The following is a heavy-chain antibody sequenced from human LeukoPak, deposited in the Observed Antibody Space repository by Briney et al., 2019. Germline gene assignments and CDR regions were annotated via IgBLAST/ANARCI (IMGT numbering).Heavy chain of an antibody. CDR3: ARVLPWFGSGLFAFDT. CDR1: GGSISSYY. CDR2: IYYSGST. J-gene: IGHJ3*02. Sequence: PSETLSLTCTVSGGSISSYYWSWIRQPPGKGLEWIGYIYYSGSTNYNPSLKSRVTISVDTSKNQFSLKLSSVTAADTAVYYCARVLPWFGSGLFAFDTWGQGTMVTVSS. D-gene: IGHD3-10*01. V-gene: IGHV4-59*01.